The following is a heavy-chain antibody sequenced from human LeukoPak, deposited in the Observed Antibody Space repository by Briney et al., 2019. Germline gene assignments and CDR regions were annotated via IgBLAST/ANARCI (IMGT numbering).Heavy chain of an antibody. V-gene: IGHV1-69*13. CDR2: IIPIFGTA. Sequence: VASVKVSCTASGGTFSIYAISWVRQAPGQGLEWVGEIIPIFGTANYAQTLQGRVTISADESTSTPYMEMSSLRYEDTAVYYCARDYIVVVPADMRGYNYYMDDWGKGTMVTVSS. CDR1: GGTFSIYA. CDR3: ARDYIVVVPADMRGYNYYMDD. D-gene: IGHD2-2*01. J-gene: IGHJ6*03.